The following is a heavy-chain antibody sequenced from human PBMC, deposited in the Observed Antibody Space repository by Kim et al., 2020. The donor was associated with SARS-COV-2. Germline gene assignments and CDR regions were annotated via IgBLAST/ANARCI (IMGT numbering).Heavy chain of an antibody. D-gene: IGHD4-17*01. CDR2: IKQDGSGK. J-gene: IGHJ6*02. V-gene: IGHV3-7*03. Sequence: GGSLRLSCAASGFTFNSYWMNWVRQAPGKGLEWVSNIKQDGSGKYYVDSVKGRFTTSRDNAKNSLYLQMNSLRAEDTAVYYCARDFTVTTHYYYGMDVWGQGTTVTVSS. CDR1: GFTFNSYW. CDR3: ARDFTVTTHYYYGMDV.